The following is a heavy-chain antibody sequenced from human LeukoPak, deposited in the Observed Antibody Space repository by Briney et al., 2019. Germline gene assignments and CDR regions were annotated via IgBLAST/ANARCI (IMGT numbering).Heavy chain of an antibody. D-gene: IGHD5-24*01. CDR3: ARVVPDGYSDY. V-gene: IGHV4-59*01. CDR2: VYYRGTT. Sequence: PSETLPLTCTVSGDSISGYYWSWIRQPPGKGLEWIGYVYYRGTTNYNPSLKSRLTISVDTSKNQFSLKLSSVTAADTAVYYCARVVPDGYSDYWGQGTLVTVSS. J-gene: IGHJ4*02. CDR1: GDSISGYY.